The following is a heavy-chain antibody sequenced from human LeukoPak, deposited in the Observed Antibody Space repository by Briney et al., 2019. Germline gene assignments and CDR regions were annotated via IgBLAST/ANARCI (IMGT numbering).Heavy chain of an antibody. D-gene: IGHD3-10*01. Sequence: GGSLRLSCAASGFTFSSYSMNWVRQAPGKGLEWVSSISSSSSYIYYADSVKGRFTISRDNAKNSLYLQMNSLRAEDTAVYYCARDYSYYYGSGSYTHWGQGTLVTVSS. CDR2: ISSSSSYI. J-gene: IGHJ4*02. CDR3: ARDYSYYYGSGSYTH. CDR1: GFTFSSYS. V-gene: IGHV3-21*01.